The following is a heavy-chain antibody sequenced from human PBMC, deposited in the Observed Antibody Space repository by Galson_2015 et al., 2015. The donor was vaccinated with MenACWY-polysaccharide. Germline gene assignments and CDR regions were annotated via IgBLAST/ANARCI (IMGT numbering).Heavy chain of an antibody. D-gene: IGHD6-13*01. V-gene: IGHV3-23*01. CDR3: AKASQWGAAAVGSVDY. CDR1: GFSITSYA. J-gene: IGHJ4*02. CDR2: ISGSGTNI. Sequence: SLRLSCAVSGFSITSYAVNWVRQAPGKGLEWVAVISGSGTNIQYADSVKGRFTISRDTSKSTLYLQMNSLRAEDTAKYYCAKASQWGAAAVGSVDYWGQGTLVTVSS.